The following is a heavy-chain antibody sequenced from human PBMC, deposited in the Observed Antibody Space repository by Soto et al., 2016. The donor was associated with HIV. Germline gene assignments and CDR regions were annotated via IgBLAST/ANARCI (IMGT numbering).Heavy chain of an antibody. Sequence: EVHLAESGGGLVQPGGSLRLSCAASGFTFMNYWIYWVRQGPGKGLVWVSRINTDGSIKNYADSVKGRFTISRDNAGNTVYLQMNSLRDEDTAVYYCARVPRPSSGSFGLLFGYDYQYMDVWGQRDHGHRLL. CDR3: ARVPRPSSGSFGLLFGYDYQYMDV. CDR2: INTDGSIK. V-gene: IGHV3-74*01. D-gene: IGHD6-19*01. CDR1: GFTFMNYW. J-gene: IGHJ6*03.